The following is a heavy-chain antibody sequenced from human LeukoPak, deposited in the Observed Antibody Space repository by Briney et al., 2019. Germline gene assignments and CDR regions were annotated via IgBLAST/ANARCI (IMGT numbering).Heavy chain of an antibody. D-gene: IGHD2-21*01. V-gene: IGHV3-23*01. J-gene: IGHJ3*02. CDR3: AKDCGGDCYWDDAFDI. CDR2: ISGSGST. Sequence: GGSLRLSCAASGFTFSSYAMSWVRQAPGKGLEWVSAISGSGSTYYADSVKGRFTISRDNSKNTLYLQMNSLRAEDTAVYYCAKDCGGDCYWDDAFDIWGQGTMVTVSS. CDR1: GFTFSSYA.